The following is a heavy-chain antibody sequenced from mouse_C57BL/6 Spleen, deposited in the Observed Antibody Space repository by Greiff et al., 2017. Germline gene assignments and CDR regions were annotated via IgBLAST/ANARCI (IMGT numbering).Heavy chain of an antibody. J-gene: IGHJ3*01. CDR1: GYTFTSYW. V-gene: IGHV1-64*01. CDR3: ARDYGPRFAY. CDR2: IHPNSGST. D-gene: IGHD1-1*01. Sequence: VQLQQPGAELVKPGASVKLSCKASGYTFTSYWMHWVKQRPGQGLEWIGMIHPNSGSTNYNEKFKSKATLTVAKSSSTAYMQLSSLTSEDSAVYYCARDYGPRFAYWGQGTLVTVSA.